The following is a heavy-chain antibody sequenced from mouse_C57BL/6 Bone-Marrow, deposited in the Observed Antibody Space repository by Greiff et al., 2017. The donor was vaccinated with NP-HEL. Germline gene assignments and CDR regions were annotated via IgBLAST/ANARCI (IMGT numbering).Heavy chain of an antibody. CDR1: GYTFTNYW. CDR3: ARSGTIYYDFYCDV. CDR2: IYPGGGYT. J-gene: IGHJ1*03. V-gene: IGHV1-63*01. Sequence: VKLMESGAELVRPGTSVKMSCKASGYTFTNYWIGWAKQRPGHGLEWIGDIYPGGGYTNYNEKFKGKATLTADKSSSTAYMQFSSLTSEDSAIYYCARSGTIYYDFYCDVWGTGTTVTVSS. D-gene: IGHD2-4*01.